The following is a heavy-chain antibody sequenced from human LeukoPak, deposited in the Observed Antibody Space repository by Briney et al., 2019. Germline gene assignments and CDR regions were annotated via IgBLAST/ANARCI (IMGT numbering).Heavy chain of an antibody. CDR2: ITSSGTYM. CDR1: GFTLGSTS. Sequence: PGGSRRPSCAVSGFTLGSTSMTWVRQAPGKGLEWVASITSSGTYMYYAGSVKGRFTISRDNAKNSLYLRMNSLRADDTAVYYCARVTAAAGPGYWGQGTLVTVSS. V-gene: IGHV3-21*01. D-gene: IGHD6-13*01. CDR3: ARVTAAAGPGY. J-gene: IGHJ4*02.